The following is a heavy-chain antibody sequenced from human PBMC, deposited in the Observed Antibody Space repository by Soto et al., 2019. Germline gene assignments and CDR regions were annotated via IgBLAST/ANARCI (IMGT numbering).Heavy chain of an antibody. CDR1: GDSFSTYW. Sequence: GEALKISCKGSGDSFSTYWIGWVRQMPGKGLEWMGIIYPDASDSRYSPSFQGQVTISADKSISTAYLQWSSLKASDTAMYYCATWFRAESGSWAFDYWGQGTLVPVSP. V-gene: IGHV5-51*01. CDR2: IYPDASDS. D-gene: IGHD6-13*01. CDR3: ATWFRAESGSWAFDY. J-gene: IGHJ4*02.